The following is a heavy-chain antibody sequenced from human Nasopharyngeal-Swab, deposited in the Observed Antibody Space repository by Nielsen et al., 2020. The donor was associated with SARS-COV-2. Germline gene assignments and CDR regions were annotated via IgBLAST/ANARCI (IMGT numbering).Heavy chain of an antibody. Sequence: GGSLGLSCVASGFTFGNYWMHWVRQVPGKGLVWVSHINADGSSTTYADSVKGRFTISRDNAKNTLYLHMDNLRAEDTAVYYCTRLTYYYDSSSGGWGQGTLVTVSS. D-gene: IGHD3-22*01. CDR3: TRLTYYYDSSSGG. V-gene: IGHV3-74*01. CDR1: GFTFGNYW. J-gene: IGHJ4*02. CDR2: INADGSST.